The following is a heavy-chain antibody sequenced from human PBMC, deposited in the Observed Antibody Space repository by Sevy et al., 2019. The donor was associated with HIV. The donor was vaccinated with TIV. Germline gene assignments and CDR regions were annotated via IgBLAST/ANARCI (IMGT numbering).Heavy chain of an antibody. CDR2: ISYDGTNK. Sequence: GGSLRLSCAASGFTFSYYAMHWVRQAPGKGLEWVAVISYDGTNKQYAESVKGRFTISRDKSKNTLYLQMNSLRAEDTAVYYCARDRGYYDSSGFYSRYYFDYWGQGTLVTVSS. D-gene: IGHD3-22*01. V-gene: IGHV3-30-3*01. J-gene: IGHJ4*02. CDR1: GFTFSYYA. CDR3: ARDRGYYDSSGFYSRYYFDY.